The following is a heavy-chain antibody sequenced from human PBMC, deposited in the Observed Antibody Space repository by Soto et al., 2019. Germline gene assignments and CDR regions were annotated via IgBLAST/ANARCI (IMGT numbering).Heavy chain of an antibody. D-gene: IGHD2-8*01. CDR1: GGSISGYF. J-gene: IGHJ6*02. CDR3: ARHDVIPKYENGLDI. Sequence: QVQLQESGPGLVKPSETLSLTCTVSGGSISGYFYSWIRQPPGKGLEYIAYIYRGTTNYNPSLKLRVPTSIYIPNNQVYLHLGSVTVADTAIYFCARHDVIPKYENGLDIWGQGTTVSVS. CDR2: IYRGTT. V-gene: IGHV4-59*08.